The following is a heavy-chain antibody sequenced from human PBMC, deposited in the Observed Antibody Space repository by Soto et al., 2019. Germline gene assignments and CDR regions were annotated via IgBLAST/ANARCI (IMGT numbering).Heavy chain of an antibody. V-gene: IGHV2-5*02. J-gene: IGHJ4*02. D-gene: IGHD2-15*01. CDR3: VHNPNYRLGGLHY. CDR1: GFPLSATGVG. CDR2: IYWDDDQ. Sequence: VSGPTLVNPTQPLTLTCSFSGFPLSATGVGVGWVRQPRGKALEFLALIYWDDDQKFRPLLRNRLTITKDTSKNEVVLTMTNMDSVDSGTYYCVHNPNYRLGGLHYWGRGTLVTVSS.